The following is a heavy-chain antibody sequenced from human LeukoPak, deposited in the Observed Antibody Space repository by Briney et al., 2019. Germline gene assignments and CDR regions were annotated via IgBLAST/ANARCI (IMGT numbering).Heavy chain of an antibody. J-gene: IGHJ4*02. CDR3: AKDYGSTSCLD. CDR2: ISYDGSNK. CDR1: GFTFSSYG. Sequence: GRSLRLSCAASGFTFSSYGMHWVRQAPGKGLEWVAVISYDGSNKYYADSVKGRFTISRDNSKNTLYLQMNSLRAEDTAVYYCAKDYGSTSCLDWGQGTLVTVSS. V-gene: IGHV3-30*18. D-gene: IGHD2-2*01.